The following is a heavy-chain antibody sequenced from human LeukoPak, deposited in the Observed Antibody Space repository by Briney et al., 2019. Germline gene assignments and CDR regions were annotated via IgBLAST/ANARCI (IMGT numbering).Heavy chain of an antibody. CDR1: GYSFTGYY. CDR2: INPNSGGT. Sequence: ASVTVSFKASGYSFTGYYIHWVRQAPGQGLEWMGWINPNSGGTKYAQKFQGRLTMTRDTSISTANMELSRLRSDDTAVYYCARERTTVVTLDYHYGMDVWGQGTTVTVSS. CDR3: ARERTTVVTLDYHYGMDV. D-gene: IGHD4-23*01. J-gene: IGHJ6*02. V-gene: IGHV1-2*02.